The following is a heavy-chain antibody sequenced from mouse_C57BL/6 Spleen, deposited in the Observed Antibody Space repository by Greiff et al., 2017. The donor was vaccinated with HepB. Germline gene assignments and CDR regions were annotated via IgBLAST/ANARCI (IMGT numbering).Heavy chain of an antibody. CDR2: INPGSGGT. CDR3: ARGGWDWYFDV. Sequence: VKVVESGAELVRPGTSVKVSCKASGYAFTNYLIEWVKQRPGQGLEWIGVINPGSGGTNYNEKFKGKATLTADKSSSTAYMQLSSLTSEDSAVYFCARGGWDWYFDVWGTGTTVTVSS. D-gene: IGHD3-3*01. CDR1: GYAFTNYL. V-gene: IGHV1-54*01. J-gene: IGHJ1*03.